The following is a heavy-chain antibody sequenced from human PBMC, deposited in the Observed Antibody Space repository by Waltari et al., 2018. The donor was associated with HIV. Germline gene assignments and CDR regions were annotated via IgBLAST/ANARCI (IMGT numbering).Heavy chain of an antibody. J-gene: IGHJ4*02. CDR1: EATFSGYS. D-gene: IGHD3-3*01. CDR2: ISSRHSTM. Sequence: EVHLVESGGGLVQPGGSLRLTCTACEATFSGYSMNWVRQAPGKGLEWISYISSRHSTMFYSDSVKGRFTISRDNAKNSLYLEMTNLRVEDTAVYYCATDFWSGHPDYWGQGTLVTVSS. CDR3: ATDFWSGHPDY. V-gene: IGHV3-48*01.